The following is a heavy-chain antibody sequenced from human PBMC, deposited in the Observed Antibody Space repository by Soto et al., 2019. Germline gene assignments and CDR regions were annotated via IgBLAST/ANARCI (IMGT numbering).Heavy chain of an antibody. CDR3: ARPRSYGDYGY. D-gene: IGHD4-17*01. V-gene: IGHV3-23*01. CDR2: ISGSGGST. Sequence: EVQLLESGGGLVQPGGSLRLSCAASGFTFSSYAMSWVRQAPGKGLEWVSAISGSGGSTYYADSVKGRFTISRDNSKNSLYLQMNSLRAEDTAVYYCARPRSYGDYGYWGQGTLVTVSS. J-gene: IGHJ4*02. CDR1: GFTFSSYA.